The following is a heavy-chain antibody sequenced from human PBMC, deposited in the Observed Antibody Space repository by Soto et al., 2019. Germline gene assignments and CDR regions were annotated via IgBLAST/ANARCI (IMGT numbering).Heavy chain of an antibody. CDR2: FSAKNGNT. J-gene: IGHJ4*02. CDR3: ARERPETPPDH. V-gene: IGHV1-18*01. Sequence: QVRLVQSGADVKKPGATVKVSCKAYGYTFCDYGVTWVRQAPGQGLEWMGWFSAKNGNTNLAQKLRGRVSMTPDTSTSTVYMELRSLKADDTAVYYCARERPETPPDHWGQGTLVTVSS. CDR1: GYTFCDYG.